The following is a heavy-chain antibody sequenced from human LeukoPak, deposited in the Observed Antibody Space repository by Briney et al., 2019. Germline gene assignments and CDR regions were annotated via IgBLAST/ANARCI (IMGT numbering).Heavy chain of an antibody. J-gene: IGHJ4*02. CDR2: ISSSGSTI. D-gene: IGHD3-16*02. CDR1: GFTFSDYY. CDR3: AKAKTPLSRSVDY. Sequence: GGSLRLSCAASGFTFSDYYMSWIRQAPGKGLEWVSYISSSGSTIYYADSVKGRFTISRDNAKNSLYLQMNSLRAEDTAVYYCAKAKTPLSRSVDYWGQGTLVTVSS. V-gene: IGHV3-11*01.